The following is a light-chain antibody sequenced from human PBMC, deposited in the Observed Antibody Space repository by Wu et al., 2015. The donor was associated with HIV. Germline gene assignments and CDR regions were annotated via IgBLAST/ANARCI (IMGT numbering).Light chain of an antibody. CDR1: QSVGSNY. CDR3: QQYSSSPIT. V-gene: IGKV3-20*01. Sequence: ENVLTQSPGTLPVSPGERVTLSCKASQSVGSNYLAWYQQKAGQAPRLLIHETSNRAADIPDRFSGTGSGTVFTLTISRLDPEDFAVYFCQQYSSSPITFGPGTRL. CDR2: ETS. J-gene: IGKJ5*01.